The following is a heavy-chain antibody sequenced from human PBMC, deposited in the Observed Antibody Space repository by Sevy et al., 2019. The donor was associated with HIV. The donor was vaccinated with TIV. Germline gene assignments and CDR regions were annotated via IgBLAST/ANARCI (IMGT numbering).Heavy chain of an antibody. J-gene: IGHJ3*02. Sequence: SETLSLTCTVSGGSIGRYYWSWIRQSPGRGLEWIGYIYYDGSTDYNSSLNSRVTISLDTSKNQFSLSLNSVTAADTAVYYCARDAGNYHDSRNYYYVYAFDIWGQGTLVTVSS. V-gene: IGHV4-59*01. CDR1: GGSIGRYY. CDR2: IYYDGST. CDR3: ARDAGNYHDSRNYYYVYAFDI. D-gene: IGHD3-22*01.